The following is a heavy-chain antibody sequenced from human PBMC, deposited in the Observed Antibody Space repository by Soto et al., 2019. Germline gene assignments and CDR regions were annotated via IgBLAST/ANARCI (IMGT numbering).Heavy chain of an antibody. J-gene: IGHJ4*02. D-gene: IGHD6-19*01. V-gene: IGHV1-3*01. Sequence: VKVSCKASGYTFTSYAIQWVRQASGQRLEWMGWVSGDSGNTKYSQKFQGRVTITRDTSARTAYMELASLTSEDTAVYYCATTAYSSGWADYWGQGTPVTVSS. CDR1: GYTFTSYA. CDR2: VSGDSGNT. CDR3: ATTAYSSGWADY.